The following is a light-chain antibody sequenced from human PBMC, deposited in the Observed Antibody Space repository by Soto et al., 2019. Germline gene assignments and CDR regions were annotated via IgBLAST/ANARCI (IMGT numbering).Light chain of an antibody. CDR2: EVS. CDR1: SSDVGNYNF. CDR3: CSYTRSDTLL. Sequence: QSALTQPASVSGSPGQSITISCIGTSSDVGNYNFVSWYQHHPGKAPRLIISEVSNRPSGIPSRFSGSKSGNTASLTISGLRAEDEADYYCCSYTRSDTLLFGGGPSSPS. V-gene: IGLV2-23*02. J-gene: IGLJ2*01.